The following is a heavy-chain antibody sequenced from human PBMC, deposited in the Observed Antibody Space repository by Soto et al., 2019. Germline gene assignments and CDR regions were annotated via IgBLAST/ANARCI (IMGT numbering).Heavy chain of an antibody. Sequence: GGSLRLSCAASGFTFSGSAVHWVRQASGKGLEWMGRIDRSDCYTNDSPSCQGHVTISADKSISTAYLQWSSLKASDTAMYYCARPGGYSYGYSRYSGMDVWGQGTTVTVSS. CDR3: ARPGGYSYGYSRYSGMDV. J-gene: IGHJ6*02. CDR2: IDRSDCYT. V-gene: IGHV5-10-1*01. D-gene: IGHD5-18*01. CDR1: GFTFSGSA.